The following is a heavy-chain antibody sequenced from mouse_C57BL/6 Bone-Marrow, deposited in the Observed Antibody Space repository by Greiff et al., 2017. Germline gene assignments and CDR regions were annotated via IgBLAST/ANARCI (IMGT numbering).Heavy chain of an antibody. Sequence: EVLLVESGGGLVKPGGSLKLSCAASGFTFSDYGMHWVSQAPEKGLEWVAYISSGSSYIYYADTVKGRFTFSRDNAKNTLFLQMTSLTSEDTAMYYCARSRAYWGQGTLVTVTA. J-gene: IGHJ3*01. CDR3: ARSRAY. CDR2: ISSGSSYI. CDR1: GFTFSDYG. V-gene: IGHV5-17*01.